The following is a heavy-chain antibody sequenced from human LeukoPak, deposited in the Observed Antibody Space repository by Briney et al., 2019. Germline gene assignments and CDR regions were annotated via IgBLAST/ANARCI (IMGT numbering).Heavy chain of an antibody. V-gene: IGHV1-69*13. D-gene: IGHD3-10*01. CDR2: IIPIFGTA. CDR1: GGTFSSYA. J-gene: IGHJ5*02. Sequence: GASVKVSCKASGGTFSSYAISWVRQAPGQGLEWMGGIIPIFGTANYAQKFQGRVTITADESTSTAYMELSSLRSEDTAVYYCARDSRSNMVRGVIMVDFGFDPWAREPWSPSPQ. CDR3: ARDSRSNMVRGVIMVDFGFDP.